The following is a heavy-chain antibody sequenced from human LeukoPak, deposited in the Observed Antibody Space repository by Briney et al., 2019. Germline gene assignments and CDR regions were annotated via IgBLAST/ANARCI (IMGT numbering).Heavy chain of an antibody. Sequence: SETLSLTCTVSGGSISSYYWSWIRQPAGKGLEWIGRIYTSGSTNYNPSLKSRVTMSVDTSKNQFSLKLSSVTAADTAVYYCARATSSSWHYYYYYYMDVWGKGTTVTVSS. J-gene: IGHJ6*03. CDR2: IYTSGST. V-gene: IGHV4-4*07. D-gene: IGHD6-13*01. CDR3: ARATSSSWHYYYYYYMDV. CDR1: GGSISSYY.